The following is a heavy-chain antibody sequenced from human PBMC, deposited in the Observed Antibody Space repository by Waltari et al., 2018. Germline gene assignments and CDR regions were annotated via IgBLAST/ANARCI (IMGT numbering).Heavy chain of an antibody. CDR1: GDSVSSSYL. J-gene: IGHJ4*02. V-gene: IGHV4-4*02. Sequence: QLQLQQSGPGLVKPSESLSLTCIVSGDSVSSSYLWNWVRQTPGKGLEWIGQIHGSGRINFNPSFGSRVTMSIDTSKNQFSLKVSSATAADTAVYYCARDRGRGLYLDSWGQGSLVTVS. D-gene: IGHD2-15*01. CDR2: IHGSGRI. CDR3: ARDRGRGLYLDS.